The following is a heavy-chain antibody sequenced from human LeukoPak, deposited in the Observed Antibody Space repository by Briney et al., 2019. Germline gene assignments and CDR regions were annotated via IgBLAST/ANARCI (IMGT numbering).Heavy chain of an antibody. CDR3: ARPQGAGSSTGAFDI. CDR1: GYIFTTYW. J-gene: IGHJ3*02. V-gene: IGHV5-51*01. D-gene: IGHD2-15*01. Sequence: GESLQISCKGSGYIFTTYWIGWVRQMPGKGLEWMGIIYPADSDTRYSPSFQGQVTISADKSISTAYLQWSSLKASDTAMYYCARPQGAGSSTGAFDIWGQGTMVTVSS. CDR2: IYPADSDT.